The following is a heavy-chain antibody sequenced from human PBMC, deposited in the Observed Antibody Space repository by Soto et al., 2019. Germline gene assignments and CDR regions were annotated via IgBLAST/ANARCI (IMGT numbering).Heavy chain of an antibody. J-gene: IGHJ4*02. D-gene: IGHD1-1*01. Sequence: GGSLRLSCKASGFTFSGYSMDWVRQAPGKGLEWIAYISGGGVPVYYADSVKGRFTISRDNAKNSLYLQMNHLRDEDTAIYYCARGRANYYFDFWGQGALVTVSS. CDR3: ARGRANYYFDF. CDR1: GFTFSGYS. V-gene: IGHV3-48*02. CDR2: ISGGGVPV.